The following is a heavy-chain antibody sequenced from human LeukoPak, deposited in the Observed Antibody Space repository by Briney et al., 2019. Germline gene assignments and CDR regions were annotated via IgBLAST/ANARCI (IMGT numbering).Heavy chain of an antibody. CDR1: GYSISSGYY. CDR3: ARIVGAILVWFDP. D-gene: IGHD1-26*01. J-gene: IGHJ5*02. CDR2: IYHSGST. Sequence: SETLSLTCTVSGYSISSGYYWGWIRQPPGKGLEWIGSIYHSGSTYYNPSLKSRVTISVDTSKNQFSLKLSSVTAADTAVYYCARIVGAILVWFDPWGQGTLVTVSS. V-gene: IGHV4-38-2*02.